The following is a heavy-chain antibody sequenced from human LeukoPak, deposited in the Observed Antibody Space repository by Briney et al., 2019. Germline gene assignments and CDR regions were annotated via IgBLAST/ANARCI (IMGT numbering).Heavy chain of an antibody. CDR2: IKQDGSEK. V-gene: IGHV3-7*01. CDR1: GFTFSNHW. D-gene: IGHD6-13*01. J-gene: IGHJ4*02. CDR3: ARDSAGNDY. Sequence: PGGSLRLSCVASGFTFSNHWMTWVRLAPGKGLEWVANIKQDGSEKYYVDSVKGRFTISRDNAKNSLYLQMNSLRAEDTAMYYCARDSAGNDYWGQGTLVTVSS.